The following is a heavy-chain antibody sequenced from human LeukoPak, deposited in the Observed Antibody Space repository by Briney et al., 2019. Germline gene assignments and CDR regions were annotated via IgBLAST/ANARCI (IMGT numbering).Heavy chain of an antibody. D-gene: IGHD6-6*01. Sequence: GGTLRLFCGASVFTLRIYWLSWVPHARGKGREYVANINQDGREKPCIESLEHRFTISRDNDKNTLYLPMNTQRSEHTPVLYCARINSSSSPDFDYWGQGTLVTVSS. V-gene: IGHV3-7*01. J-gene: IGHJ4*02. CDR1: VFTLRIYW. CDR3: ARINSSSSPDFDY. CDR2: INQDGREK.